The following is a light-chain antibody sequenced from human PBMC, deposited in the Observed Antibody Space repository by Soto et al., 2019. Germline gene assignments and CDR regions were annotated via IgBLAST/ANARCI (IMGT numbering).Light chain of an antibody. CDR3: QHYYSDPPWT. Sequence: DIVMTQSPDSLAVSLGERATINCRSSQSVLYSSNNKNYLGWYQQKPGQAPKLLIYWASTRESGVPDRFSGSGSGTEFTLTISSLQAEDVEVYYCQHYYSDPPWTFGQGTKVEIK. V-gene: IGKV4-1*01. CDR1: QSVLYSSNNKNY. CDR2: WAS. J-gene: IGKJ1*01.